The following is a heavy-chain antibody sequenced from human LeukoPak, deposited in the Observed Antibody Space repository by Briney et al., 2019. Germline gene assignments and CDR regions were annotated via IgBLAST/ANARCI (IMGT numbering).Heavy chain of an antibody. V-gene: IGHV3-30*03. CDR1: GFTFSSYC. Sequence: GRSLRLSCAASGFTFSSYCMHWVRQAPGKGLEWVAGISYDGSNKYYADSVKGRFTISRDNSKNTLYLQMNILTAEDTAVYYCARDCSGRSCYRHYYYYYYGMDVWGQGTTVTVSS. J-gene: IGHJ6*02. D-gene: IGHD2-15*01. CDR2: ISYDGSNK. CDR3: ARDCSGRSCYRHYYYYYYGMDV.